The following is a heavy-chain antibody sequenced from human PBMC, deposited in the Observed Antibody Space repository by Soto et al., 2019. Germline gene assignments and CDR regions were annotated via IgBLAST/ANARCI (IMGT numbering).Heavy chain of an antibody. J-gene: IGHJ4*02. D-gene: IGHD3-3*01. V-gene: IGHV4-4*02. Sequence: PSETLSLTCAVSGGSLSSSNWWSWVRQPPGKGLEWIGEIYHSGSTNYNPSLKSRVTISVDKSKNQFSLKLSSVTAADTAVYYCARSFYDFWSDPHFHYWGQGTLVSVSS. CDR2: IYHSGST. CDR1: GGSLSSSNW. CDR3: ARSFYDFWSDPHFHY.